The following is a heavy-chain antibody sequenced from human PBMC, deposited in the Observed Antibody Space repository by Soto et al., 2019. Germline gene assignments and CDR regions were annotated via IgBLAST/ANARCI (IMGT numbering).Heavy chain of an antibody. CDR1: AGSISSYY. D-gene: IGHD5-18*01. Sequence: SETLSFTCTVSAGSISSYYWSWIRQPPGKGLEWIGYIYYSGSTNYNPSLKSRVIISVDTSKNQFSLKLSSVTAADTAVYYCARRGYSYASVGWFDPWGQGTLVTVSS. CDR3: ARRGYSYASVGWFDP. J-gene: IGHJ5*02. V-gene: IGHV4-59*08. CDR2: IYYSGST.